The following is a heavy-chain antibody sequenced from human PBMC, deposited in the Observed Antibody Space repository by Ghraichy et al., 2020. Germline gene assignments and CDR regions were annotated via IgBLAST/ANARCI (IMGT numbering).Heavy chain of an antibody. V-gene: IGHV3-7*01. D-gene: IGHD3-3*01. Sequence: GVLNISCAASGFTFSTYWMNWVRQAPGKGLEWVANIKSDGSEKYYVDSVKGRFTISRDNTKNSLYLQMNSLRAEDTAVYYCARDKGYNNFWSGSDYWGQGTLVTVSS. CDR3: ARDKGYNNFWSGSDY. CDR1: GFTFSTYW. CDR2: IKSDGSEK. J-gene: IGHJ4*02.